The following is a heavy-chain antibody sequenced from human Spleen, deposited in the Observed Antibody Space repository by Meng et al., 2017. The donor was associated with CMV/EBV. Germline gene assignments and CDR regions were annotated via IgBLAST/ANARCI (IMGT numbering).Heavy chain of an antibody. V-gene: IGHV3-73*01. CDR1: GFPFSGST. Sequence: GGLRLFCAVSGFPFSGSTMHWVRQASGKGMEWVGRIRSKSNSYGTAYAASVPGRFTISRDDSKNTASLQLNSLRTEDTAVYYCSRHPDYDLWNLYYFEYWGQGTLVTVSS. CDR3: SRHPDYDLWNLYYFEY. D-gene: IGHD3-3*01. CDR2: IRSKSNSYGT. J-gene: IGHJ4*02.